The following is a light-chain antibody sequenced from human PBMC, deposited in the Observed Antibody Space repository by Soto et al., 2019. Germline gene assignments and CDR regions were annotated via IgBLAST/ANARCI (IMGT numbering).Light chain of an antibody. CDR3: TSYAGSNIPVV. J-gene: IGLJ2*01. CDR2: EVS. Sequence: QSALTQPPSASGSPGQSVTISCTGTSSGVGGYNFVSWYQQHPGKAPKLMIYEVSKRPSGVPDRFSGSKSGNTASLTVSGLQADDEADYYCTSYAGSNIPVVFGGGTKLTVL. V-gene: IGLV2-8*01. CDR1: SSGVGGYNF.